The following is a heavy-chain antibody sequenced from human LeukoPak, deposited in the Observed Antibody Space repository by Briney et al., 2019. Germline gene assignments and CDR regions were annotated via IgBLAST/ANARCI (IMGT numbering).Heavy chain of an antibody. CDR1: GFTFSSYA. V-gene: IGHV3-21*01. CDR2: ISSSSSYI. Sequence: PGGSLRLSCAASGFTFSSYAMSWVRQAPGKGLEWVSSISSSSSYIYYADSVKGRFTISRDNAKNSLYLQMNSLRAEDTAVYYCASTLLLGAFDIWGQGTMVTVSS. CDR3: ASTLLLGAFDI. J-gene: IGHJ3*02. D-gene: IGHD3-10*01.